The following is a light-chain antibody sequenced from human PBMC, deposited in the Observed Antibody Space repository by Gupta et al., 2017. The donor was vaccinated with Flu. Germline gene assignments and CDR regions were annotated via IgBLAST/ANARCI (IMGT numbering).Light chain of an antibody. Sequence: QSALTQPASVSGSPRQSITISCTAAFRDVRGYNYVSWYQQHPGKAPNLIIYEVSNRPSGVANRFSGSKYGNTASLTITGLQAEEEADYYCGSETTSSNLEVFGAGTKVTVL. CDR1: FRDVRGYNY. CDR3: GSETTSSNLEV. J-gene: IGLJ1*01. V-gene: IGLV2-14*01. CDR2: EVS.